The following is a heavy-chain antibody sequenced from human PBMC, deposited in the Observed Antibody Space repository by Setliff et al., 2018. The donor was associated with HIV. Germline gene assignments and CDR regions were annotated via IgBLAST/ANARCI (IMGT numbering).Heavy chain of an antibody. CDR3: AREYHIPAADTRVGNYFDY. CDR2: INPSDGAT. Sequence: VKVSCKASGYTFTNSFMHWVRQAPGQGLEWMGIINPSDGATTYAQKFEDRVTMTRDTSTNTVYMELSSLRSEDTAVYFCAREYHIPAADTRVGNYFDYWGQGTLVTVSS. V-gene: IGHV1-46*01. D-gene: IGHD6-25*01. CDR1: GYTFTNSF. J-gene: IGHJ4*02.